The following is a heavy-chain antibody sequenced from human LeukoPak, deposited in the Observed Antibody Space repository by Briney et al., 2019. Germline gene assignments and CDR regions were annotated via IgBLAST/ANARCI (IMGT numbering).Heavy chain of an antibody. CDR1: RGSISGYY. CDR2: IYYSGTT. D-gene: IGHD4-17*01. V-gene: IGHV4-59*12. Sequence: PSETLSLTCTVSRGSISGYYWSWIRQPPGKGLEWIGYIYYSGTTNYNPSLESRVTMSVDTSKNLFSLNLISVTAADTAVYYCAEHLVSAYGDPKHFDYWGQGILVTVSS. J-gene: IGHJ4*02. CDR3: AEHLVSAYGDPKHFDY.